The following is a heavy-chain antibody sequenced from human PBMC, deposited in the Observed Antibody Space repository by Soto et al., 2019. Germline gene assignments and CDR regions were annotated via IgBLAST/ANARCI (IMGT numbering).Heavy chain of an antibody. CDR2: INPNSGGT. V-gene: IGHV1-2*04. D-gene: IGHD3-16*02. J-gene: IGHJ4*02. CDR3: AREGRYYDYIWGSYRSYYFDY. CDR1: GYTFTGYY. Sequence: QVQLVQSGAEVKKPGASVKVSCKASGYTFTGYYMHWVRQAPGQGLEWMGWINPNSGGTNYAQKFQGWVTMTRDTSISTAYMELSRLRSDDTAVYYCAREGRYYDYIWGSYRSYYFDYWGQGTLVTVSS.